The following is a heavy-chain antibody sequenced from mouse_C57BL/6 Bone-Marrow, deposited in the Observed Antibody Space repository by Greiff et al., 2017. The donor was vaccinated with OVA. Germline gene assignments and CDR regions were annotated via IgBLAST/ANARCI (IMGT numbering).Heavy chain of an antibody. D-gene: IGHD2-4*01. J-gene: IGHJ3*01. CDR1: GYTFTSYW. CDR2: IDPSDSET. V-gene: IGHV1-52*01. Sequence: QVQLQQPGAELVRPGSSVKLSCKASGYTFTSYWMHWVKQRPIQGLEWIGNIDPSDSETHYNQKFKDKATLTVDKSSSTAYMQLSSLTSEDSAVYYCAKGYYDYDVGFAYWGQGTLVTVSA. CDR3: AKGYYDYDVGFAY.